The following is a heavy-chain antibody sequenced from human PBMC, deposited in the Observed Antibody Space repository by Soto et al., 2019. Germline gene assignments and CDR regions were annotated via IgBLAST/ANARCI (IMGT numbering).Heavy chain of an antibody. CDR3: ARGYYGSGSSPWFDP. J-gene: IGHJ5*02. D-gene: IGHD3-10*01. Sequence: SETLSLTCAVSGGSISSGGYSWSWIRQPPGKGLEWIGYIYHSGSTYYNPSLKSRVTISVDRSKNQFSLKLSSVTAADTAVYYCARGYYGSGSSPWFDPWGQGTLVTVSS. V-gene: IGHV4-30-2*01. CDR1: GGSISSGGYS. CDR2: IYHSGST.